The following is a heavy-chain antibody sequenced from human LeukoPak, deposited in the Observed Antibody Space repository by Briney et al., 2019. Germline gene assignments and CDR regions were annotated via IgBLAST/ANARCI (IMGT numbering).Heavy chain of an antibody. D-gene: IGHD6-6*01. V-gene: IGHV4-4*09. CDR3: ARLYSSSSGFDY. CDR2: IYTSGST. J-gene: IGHJ4*02. CDR1: GGSISSYY. Sequence: SETLSLTCTVSGGSISSYYWSWIRQPPGKGLEWIGYIYTSGSTNYNPSLKSRVTISVDTSKNQFYLKLSSVTAADTAVYYCARLYSSSSGFDYWGQGTLVTVSS.